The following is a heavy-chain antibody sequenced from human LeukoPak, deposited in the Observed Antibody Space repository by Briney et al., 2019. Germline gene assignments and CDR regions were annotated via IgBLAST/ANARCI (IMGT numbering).Heavy chain of an antibody. Sequence: PSETLSLTCAVYGGSSGGYYWSWSLDPPGKGLEWIVEINHSASTNYNPSLKSRVTISVDTSKNQFSLKLSSVTAADTAVYYCARHGLWFGELSTNWFDPWGQGTLVTVSS. CDR1: GGSSGGYY. CDR2: INHSAST. CDR3: ARHGLWFGELSTNWFDP. D-gene: IGHD3-10*01. J-gene: IGHJ5*02. V-gene: IGHV4-34*01.